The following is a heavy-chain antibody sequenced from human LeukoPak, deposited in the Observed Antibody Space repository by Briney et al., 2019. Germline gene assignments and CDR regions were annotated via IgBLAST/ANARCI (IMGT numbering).Heavy chain of an antibody. CDR3: ARLKVWFGEGFDY. CDR2: INSDGSST. J-gene: IGHJ4*02. D-gene: IGHD3-10*01. Sequence: GGSLRLSCAASGFTFSSYWMHWVRQAPGKGRVWVSRINSDGSSTSYADSVKGRFTISRDNAKNTLYLQMNSLRAEDTAVYYCARLKVWFGEGFDYWGQGTLVTVSS. V-gene: IGHV3-74*01. CDR1: GFTFSSYW.